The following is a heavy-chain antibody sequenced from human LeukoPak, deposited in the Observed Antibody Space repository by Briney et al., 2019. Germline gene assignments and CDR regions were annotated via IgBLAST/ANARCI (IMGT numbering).Heavy chain of an antibody. CDR2: ISYDGSNK. CDR1: GFTFSSYG. V-gene: IGHV3-30*03. J-gene: IGHJ3*02. D-gene: IGHD2-2*01. CDR3: ARREYQLLGGAFDI. Sequence: GGSLRLSCAASGFTFSSYGMHWVRQAPGKGLEWVAVISYDGSNKYYADSVKGRFTISRDNSKNTLYLQMNSLRAEDTAVYYCARREYQLLGGAFDIWGQGTMVTVSS.